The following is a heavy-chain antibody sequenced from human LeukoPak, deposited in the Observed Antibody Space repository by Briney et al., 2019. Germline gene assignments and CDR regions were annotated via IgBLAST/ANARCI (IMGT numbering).Heavy chain of an antibody. J-gene: IGHJ5*02. V-gene: IGHV1-69*13. Sequence: SVKVSCKASGYTFTSYGISWVRQAPGQGLEWMGGIIPIFGTENYAQKFQGRVTLTPDESTSTAYMELSGLRAEATAVYYGARGRILNYDILTGSETNWFDPWGEGALVTVCS. CDR1: GYTFTSYG. CDR2: IIPIFGTE. CDR3: ARGRILNYDILTGSETNWFDP. D-gene: IGHD3-9*01.